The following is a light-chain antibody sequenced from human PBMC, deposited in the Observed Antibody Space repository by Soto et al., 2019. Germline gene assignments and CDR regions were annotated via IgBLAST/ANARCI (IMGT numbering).Light chain of an antibody. CDR2: DAS. Sequence: DIQMTQSPSTLSASVGDRVTITCRASQSISSWLAWYQQKPGKAPKLLIYDASSLESGVPSRLSGSGSGTEFTLTISSLQPDDFATYYCQQYNSYSYPFGQGTTVDIX. CDR1: QSISSW. V-gene: IGKV1-5*01. CDR3: QQYNSYSYP. J-gene: IGKJ2*01.